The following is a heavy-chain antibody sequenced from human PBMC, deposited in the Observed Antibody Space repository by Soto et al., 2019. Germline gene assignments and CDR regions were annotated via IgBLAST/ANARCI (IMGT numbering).Heavy chain of an antibody. CDR1: GFTFSSYA. CDR2: ISGSGGST. J-gene: IGHJ4*01. D-gene: IGHD3-3*01. Sequence: PGGSLRLSCAASGFTFSSYAMSWIRQAPGKGLEWVSAISGSGGSTYYADSVKGRFTISRDNSKNTLYLQMNSLRAEDTAVYYCAKAYDFLSCYTFDYWGHGTLVTVSS. CDR3: AKAYDFLSCYTFDY. V-gene: IGHV3-23*01.